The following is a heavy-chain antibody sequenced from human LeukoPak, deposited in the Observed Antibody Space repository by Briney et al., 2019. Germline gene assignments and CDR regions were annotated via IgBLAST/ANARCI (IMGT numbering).Heavy chain of an antibody. Sequence: PGGSLRLSCAASGFTFSSYAMSWVRQAPGKGLEWVSAISGSGGSTYYADSVKGRFTIPRDNSRNTLYLQMNSLRAEDTAVYYCARKYSSGYYWFDPWGQGTLVTVSS. CDR1: GFTFSSYA. CDR2: ISGSGGST. D-gene: IGHD3-22*01. CDR3: ARKYSSGYYWFDP. V-gene: IGHV3-23*01. J-gene: IGHJ5*02.